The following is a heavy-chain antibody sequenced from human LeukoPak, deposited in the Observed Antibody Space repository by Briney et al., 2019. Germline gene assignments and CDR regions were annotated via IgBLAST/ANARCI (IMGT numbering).Heavy chain of an antibody. CDR2: ISGSGGST. Sequence: GGSLRLSCAASGFTFSSYAMSWVRQAPGKGLDWVSSISGSGGSTYNADSVKGRFTISRDNSKNTLYLQINSLRAEDTAVYYCAKFAPPAPHEPVAGHFDYGGQGTLVAVSS. J-gene: IGHJ4*02. CDR1: GFTFSSYA. CDR3: AKFAPPAPHEPVAGHFDY. D-gene: IGHD6-19*01. V-gene: IGHV3-23*01.